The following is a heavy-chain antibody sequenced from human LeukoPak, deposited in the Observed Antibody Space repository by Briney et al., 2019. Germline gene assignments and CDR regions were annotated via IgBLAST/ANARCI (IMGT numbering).Heavy chain of an antibody. V-gene: IGHV3-11*01. CDR1: GFTLSHYY. CDR3: ARQGSEIDY. J-gene: IGHJ4*02. Sequence: PEGSLRLSCAASGFTLSHYYMTWIRQAPGKGLEWLSCISSSGDTIYYADSVKGRFTVSRDNAENSLYLQMNSLRAEDTAMYYCARQGSEIDYWGQGTLVTVSS. CDR2: ISSSGDTI.